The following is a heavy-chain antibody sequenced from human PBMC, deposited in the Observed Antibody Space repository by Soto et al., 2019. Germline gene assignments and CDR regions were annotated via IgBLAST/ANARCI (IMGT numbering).Heavy chain of an antibody. J-gene: IGHJ6*02. Sequence: PGESLKISCKGSGYSFTSYWIGWVRQMPGKGLEWMGIIYPGDSDTRYSPSFQGQVTISADKSISTAYLQWSSLKASDTAMYYCARCRAMVRGVMFPIGYGMDVWGQGTTVTVSS. D-gene: IGHD3-10*01. CDR2: IYPGDSDT. CDR3: ARCRAMVRGVMFPIGYGMDV. CDR1: GYSFTSYW. V-gene: IGHV5-51*01.